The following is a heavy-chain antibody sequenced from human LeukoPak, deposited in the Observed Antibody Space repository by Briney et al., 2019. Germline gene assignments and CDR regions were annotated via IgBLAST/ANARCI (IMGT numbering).Heavy chain of an antibody. V-gene: IGHV3-7*04. CDR2: IKQDGSEK. Sequence: GGSLRLSCAASGFTFISYWMSWVRQAPGKGLEWVANIKQDGSEKYYVDSVKGRFTISRDNAKNSLYLQMNSLRAEDTAVYYCARGIAARPVVYYYYYMDVWGKGTTVTVSS. D-gene: IGHD6-6*01. CDR3: ARGIAARPVVYYYYYMDV. CDR1: GFTFISYW. J-gene: IGHJ6*03.